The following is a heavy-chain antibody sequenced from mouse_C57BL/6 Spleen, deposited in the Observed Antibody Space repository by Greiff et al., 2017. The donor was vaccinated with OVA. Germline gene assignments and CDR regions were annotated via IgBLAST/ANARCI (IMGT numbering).Heavy chain of an antibody. V-gene: IGHV7-3*01. Sequence: EVHLQQSGGGLVQPGGSLSLSCAASGYTFTDYYMSWVRQPPGQALEWLGFIRNKANGYTTEYSVSVKGRFTISRDNSHSILYLQMNALRAEDSATYYCARDRGRYAMDDWGQGTSVTVSS. CDR3: ARDRGRYAMDD. CDR2: IRNKANGYTT. CDR1: GYTFTDYY. J-gene: IGHJ4*01.